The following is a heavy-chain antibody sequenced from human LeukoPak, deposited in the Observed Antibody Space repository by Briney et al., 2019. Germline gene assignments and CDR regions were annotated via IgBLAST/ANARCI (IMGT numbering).Heavy chain of an antibody. CDR3: ARSQGDYGDYFPFFDY. CDR1: GFTFSTYR. CDR2: ISSTTTYM. J-gene: IGHJ4*02. D-gene: IGHD4-17*01. V-gene: IGHV3-21*01. Sequence: PGGSLRLSCSASGFTFSTYRMNWVRQAPGKGLEWVSSISSTTTYMYHADSVKGRFTISRDNAKNPLYLQMNRLRAEDTAVYFCARSQGDYGDYFPFFDYRGQGTLVTVSS.